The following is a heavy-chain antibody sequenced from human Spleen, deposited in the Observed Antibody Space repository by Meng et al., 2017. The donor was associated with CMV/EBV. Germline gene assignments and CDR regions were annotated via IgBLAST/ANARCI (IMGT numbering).Heavy chain of an antibody. V-gene: IGHV3-30*02. J-gene: IGHJ4*02. CDR3: ARGKSHLWSLLDY. Sequence: GGSLRLSCTPSGFTFSYYSMHWVRQAPGKGLEWVAFTRFDGINESYADSLKGRFSISRDNSENTLYLEMKDLRVEDTAVYYCARGKSHLWSLLDYWGQGTLVTVSS. CDR1: GFTFSYYS. D-gene: IGHD2-21*02. CDR2: TRFDGINE.